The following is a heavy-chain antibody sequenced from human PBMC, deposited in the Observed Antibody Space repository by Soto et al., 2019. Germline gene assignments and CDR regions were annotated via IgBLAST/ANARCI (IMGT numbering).Heavy chain of an antibody. J-gene: IGHJ6*02. CDR3: AKDIRGYCTNGVCAYYYYYGMDV. V-gene: IGHV3-43*01. D-gene: IGHD2-8*01. CDR2: ISWDGGST. Sequence: VGSLRLSCAASGFTFDDYTMHWVRQAPGKGLEWVSLISWDGGSTYYADSVKGRFTISRDNSKNSLYLQMNSLRTEDTALYCCAKDIRGYCTNGVCAYYYYYGMDVWGQGTTVTVSS. CDR1: GFTFDDYT.